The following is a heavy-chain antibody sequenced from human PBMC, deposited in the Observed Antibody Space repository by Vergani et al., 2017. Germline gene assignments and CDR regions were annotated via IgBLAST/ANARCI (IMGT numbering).Heavy chain of an antibody. CDR1: GYTITDYY. CDR2: INPNSGAT. CDR3: ARDFRVDVTAEFEY. V-gene: IGHV1-2*02. J-gene: IGHJ4*02. D-gene: IGHD3-3*01. Sequence: QVHLVQSGSEVKKPGASVKVSCKASGYTITDYYIHWVRHAPGQRLEWMGWINPNSGATTYGQDFQGRVTMTWDTSISTAYLNFNRVTSADTAMYFCARDFRVDVTAEFEYWGQGTLVIASS.